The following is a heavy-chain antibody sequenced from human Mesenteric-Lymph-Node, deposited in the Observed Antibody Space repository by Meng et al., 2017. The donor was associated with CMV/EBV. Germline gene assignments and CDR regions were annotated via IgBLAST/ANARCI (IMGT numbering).Heavy chain of an antibody. CDR3: ARDHNWSFDY. D-gene: IGHD1-1*01. CDR2: VGSTYLGSSESTV. Sequence: GESLKISCAASGFTFSSYSMNWVRQAPGKGLEWISYVGSTYLGSSESTVYYADSVKGRFTISRDNAKNSLYLQMNSLRAEDTAVYYCARDHNWSFDYWGQGTLVTVSS. V-gene: IGHV3-48*04. J-gene: IGHJ4*02. CDR1: GFTFSSYS.